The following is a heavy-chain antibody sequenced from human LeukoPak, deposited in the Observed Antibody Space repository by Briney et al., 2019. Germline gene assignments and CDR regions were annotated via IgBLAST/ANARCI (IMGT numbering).Heavy chain of an antibody. D-gene: IGHD3-9*01. Sequence: GGSLRLSCAASGFTFSSYGMHWVRQAPGKGLEWVAFIRYDGSNKYYADSVKGRFTISRDNSKNTLYLQMNSLRAEDTAVYYCAKDLFSASPGAAWGQGTLVTVSS. CDR1: GFTFSSYG. V-gene: IGHV3-30*02. CDR3: AKDLFSASPGAA. CDR2: IRYDGSNK. J-gene: IGHJ5*02.